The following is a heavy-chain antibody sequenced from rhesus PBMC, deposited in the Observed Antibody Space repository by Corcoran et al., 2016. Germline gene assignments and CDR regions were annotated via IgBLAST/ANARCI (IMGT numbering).Heavy chain of an antibody. J-gene: IGHJ6*01. V-gene: IGHV3-118*01. CDR3: ARGFSGSYPYYYGLDS. CDR1: GFTFRSSA. Sequence: EVQLVESGGGLVQPGGSLRLACAASGFTFRSSAMHRVRQASGKGLEWVGRIRNKSNNYETVYAASVKGRFTISRDDSKNTAYLQMNSLKTEDTAVYYCARGFSGSYPYYYGLDSWGQGVVVTVSS. D-gene: IGHD3-16*01. CDR2: IRNKSNNYET.